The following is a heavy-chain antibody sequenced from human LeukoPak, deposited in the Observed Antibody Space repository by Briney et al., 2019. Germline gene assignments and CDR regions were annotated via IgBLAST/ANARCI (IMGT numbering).Heavy chain of an antibody. CDR1: GFTFSNAW. CDR3: TRQGYHSSGYYYSLIDY. V-gene: IGHV3-73*01. CDR2: IRSKANSYAT. D-gene: IGHD3-22*01. Sequence: GGSLRLSCAASGFTFSNAWMNWVRQASGKGLEWVGRIRSKANSYATAYAASVKGRFTISRDDSKNTAYLQMNSLKTEDTAVYYCTRQGYHSSGYYYSLIDYWGQGTLVTVSS. J-gene: IGHJ4*02.